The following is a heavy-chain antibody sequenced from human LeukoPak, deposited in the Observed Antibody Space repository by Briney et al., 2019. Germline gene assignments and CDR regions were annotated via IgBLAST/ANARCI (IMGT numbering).Heavy chain of an antibody. D-gene: IGHD2-2*01. CDR2: INHSGST. Sequence: PSETLSLTCAVYGGSFSGYYWSWIRQPPGKGLEWIGAINHSGSTNYNPSLKSRVTISVDKSKNQFSLQMSSVNAADTAVYYCARLDIVVVPAAESYYYYMDVWGKGTTVTVSS. V-gene: IGHV4-34*01. CDR3: ARLDIVVVPAAESYYYYMDV. CDR1: GGSFSGYY. J-gene: IGHJ6*03.